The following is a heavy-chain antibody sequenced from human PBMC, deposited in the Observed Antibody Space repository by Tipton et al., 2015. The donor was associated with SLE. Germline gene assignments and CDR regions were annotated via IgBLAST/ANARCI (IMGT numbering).Heavy chain of an antibody. D-gene: IGHD6-19*01. Sequence: SLRLSCAASGFTFSSYAMSWVHQAPGKGLEWVSYISSSGSTIYYADSVKGRFTISRDNAKNSLYLQMNSLRAEDTAVYYCARESVAGTGAFDIWGQGTMVTVSS. J-gene: IGHJ3*02. CDR3: ARESVAGTGAFDI. CDR2: ISSSGSTI. CDR1: GFTFSSYA. V-gene: IGHV3-48*03.